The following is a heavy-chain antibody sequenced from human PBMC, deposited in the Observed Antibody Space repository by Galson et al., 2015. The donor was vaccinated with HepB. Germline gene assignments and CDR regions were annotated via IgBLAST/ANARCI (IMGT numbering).Heavy chain of an antibody. V-gene: IGHV3-74*01. CDR2: INGDESST. CDR1: GFTFSSNW. Sequence: SLRLSCAASGFTFSSNWMHWVRQAPGKGLVWVSRINGDESSTSYADSVKGRFTISRDNARNTLYLQMNSLRAEDTAVYYCARGRTTVAAVPDYWGQGTLVTVSS. CDR3: ARGRTTVAAVPDY. D-gene: IGHD1-1*01. J-gene: IGHJ4*02.